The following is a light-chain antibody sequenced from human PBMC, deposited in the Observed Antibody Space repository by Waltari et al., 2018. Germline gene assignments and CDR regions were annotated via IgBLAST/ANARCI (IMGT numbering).Light chain of an antibody. CDR1: SSNIGTYY. CDR2: DNN. Sequence: QSVLTQPPSVSAAPGQKVTIPCSGSSSNIGTYYVSWYQQLPGTAPKLLIYDNNKRPSGIPDRFSGSKSGTSATLGITGLQTGDEADYYCGTWDKNLNAWVFGGGTKLTVL. V-gene: IGLV1-51*01. CDR3: GTWDKNLNAWV. J-gene: IGLJ3*02.